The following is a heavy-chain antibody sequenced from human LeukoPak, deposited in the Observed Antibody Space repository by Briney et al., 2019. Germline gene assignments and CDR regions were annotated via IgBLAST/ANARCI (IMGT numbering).Heavy chain of an antibody. CDR2: IYYSGST. CDR1: GGSISSSSYY. Sequence: PSETLSLTCTVSGGSISSSSYYWGWIRQPPGKGLEWIGSIYYSGSTYYNPSLKSRVTISVDTSKNQFSLKLSSVTAADPAVYYCARQYTGIDYWGQGTLVTVSS. CDR3: ARQYTGIDY. J-gene: IGHJ4*02. V-gene: IGHV4-39*01. D-gene: IGHD2-2*02.